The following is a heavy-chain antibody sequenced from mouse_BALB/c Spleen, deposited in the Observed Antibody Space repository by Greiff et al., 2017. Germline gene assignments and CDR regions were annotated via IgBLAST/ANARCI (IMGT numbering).Heavy chain of an antibody. J-gene: IGHJ4*01. CDR2: ISSGSSTI. V-gene: IGHV5-17*02. CDR1: GFTFSSFG. D-gene: IGHD2-14*01. Sequence: EVQLVESGGGLVQPGGSRKLSCAASGFTFSSFGMHWVRQAPEKGLEWVAYISSGSSTIYYADTVKGRFTISRDNPKNTLFLQMTSLRSEDTAMYYCARSDRYEAMDYWGQGTSVTVSS. CDR3: ARSDRYEAMDY.